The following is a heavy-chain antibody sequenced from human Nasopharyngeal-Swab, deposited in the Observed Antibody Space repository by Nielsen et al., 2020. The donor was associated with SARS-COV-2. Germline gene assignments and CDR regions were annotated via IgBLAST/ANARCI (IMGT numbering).Heavy chain of an antibody. CDR3: ARDPGKETIFGVVNLYFGY. CDR1: GGSISSGGYY. Sequence: LRLSCTVSGGSISSGGYYWSWIRQHPGKGLEWIGYIYYSGSTYYNPSLKSRVTISVDTSKNQFSLKLSSVTAADTAVYYCARDPGKETIFGVVNLYFGYWGQGTLVTVSS. V-gene: IGHV4-31*03. CDR2: IYYSGST. J-gene: IGHJ4*02. D-gene: IGHD3-3*01.